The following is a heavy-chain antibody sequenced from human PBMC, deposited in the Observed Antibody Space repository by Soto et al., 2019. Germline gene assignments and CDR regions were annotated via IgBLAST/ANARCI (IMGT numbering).Heavy chain of an antibody. CDR2: SSGSGGST. D-gene: IGHD3-22*01. Sequence: PGGSLRLSCAASGFTFSSYAMSWVRQAPGKGLEWVSASSGSGGSTYYAASVKGRFTISRDNSKNTLYLQMNSLRAEDTAVYYCAKVPYYYDSSGYYRSPYYYYGMDVWGQGTTVTVSS. CDR1: GFTFSSYA. CDR3: AKVPYYYDSSGYYRSPYYYYGMDV. J-gene: IGHJ6*02. V-gene: IGHV3-23*01.